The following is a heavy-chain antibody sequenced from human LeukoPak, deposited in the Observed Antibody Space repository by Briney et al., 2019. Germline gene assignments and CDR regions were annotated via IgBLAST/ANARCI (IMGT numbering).Heavy chain of an antibody. CDR1: GGSISSGNYY. CDR3: ARGPPPDFDC. V-gene: IGHV4-61*02. Sequence: PSETXSLTCTVSGGSISSGNYYWSWIRQPAGKGLEWIGRIYTSGSTDYNPSLKSRVTMSVDTSKNQFSLKLSSVTAADTAVYYCARGPPPDFDCWGQGTLVTVSS. CDR2: IYTSGST. J-gene: IGHJ4*02.